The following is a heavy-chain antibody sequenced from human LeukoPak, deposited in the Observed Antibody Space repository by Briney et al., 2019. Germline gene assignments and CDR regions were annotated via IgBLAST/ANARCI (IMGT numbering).Heavy chain of an antibody. V-gene: IGHV3-66*01. J-gene: IGHJ4*02. D-gene: IGHD3-22*01. Sequence: GGSLRLSCAASGFTVSSNYMSWVRQALGKGLEWVSVIYSGGSTYYADSVKGRFTISRDNSKNTLYLQMNSLRAEDTAVYYCAGAGAHTYYYDSSGYLDYWGQGTLVTVSS. CDR2: IYSGGST. CDR3: AGAGAHTYYYDSSGYLDY. CDR1: GFTVSSNY.